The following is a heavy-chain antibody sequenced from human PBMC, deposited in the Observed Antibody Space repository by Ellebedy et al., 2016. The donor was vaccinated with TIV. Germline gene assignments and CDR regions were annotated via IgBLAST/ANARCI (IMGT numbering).Heavy chain of an antibody. V-gene: IGHV1-18*04. CDR1: GYTFTSYG. D-gene: IGHD3-3*01. J-gene: IGHJ4*02. CDR3: ARDWSGH. Sequence: AASVKVSCKTSGYTFTSYGISWVRQAPGQGLEWMGWISANNGDTNYAQKSQGRVTMTTDTSTTTVYMELRSLRSDDTAVYYCARDWSGHWGQGTLVTVSS. CDR2: ISANNGDT.